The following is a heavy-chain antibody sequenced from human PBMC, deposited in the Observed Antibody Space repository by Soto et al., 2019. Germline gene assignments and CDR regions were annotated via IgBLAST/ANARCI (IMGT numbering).Heavy chain of an antibody. V-gene: IGHV1-8*02. CDR3: ARGSGSYWFFDYYYYDMVA. D-gene: IGHD3-10*01. CDR2: MNPNSGNT. Sequence: ASVKVSCKASGYIFTNYGISWVRQATGQGLVWMGWMNPNSGNTGYAQKFQGRVTMTRNTSISTAYMELSSLRSEDTAVYYCARGSGSYWFFDYYYYDMVAWGQGTTVTVSS. CDR1: GYIFTNYG. J-gene: IGHJ6*02.